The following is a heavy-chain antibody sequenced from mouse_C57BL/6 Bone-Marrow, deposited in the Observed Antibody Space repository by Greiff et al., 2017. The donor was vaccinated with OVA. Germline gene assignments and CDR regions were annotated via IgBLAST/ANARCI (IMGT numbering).Heavy chain of an antibody. Sequence: EVQVVESGGDLVKPGGSLKLSCAASGFTFSSYGMSWVRQTPDKRLEWVATISSGGSYTYYPDSVKGRFTISRDNAKNTLYLQMSSLKSEDRAMYYCAKRGGLDYWGQGTTLTVSS. CDR3: AKRGGLDY. CDR2: ISSGGSYT. CDR1: GFTFSSYG. J-gene: IGHJ2*01. V-gene: IGHV5-6*01.